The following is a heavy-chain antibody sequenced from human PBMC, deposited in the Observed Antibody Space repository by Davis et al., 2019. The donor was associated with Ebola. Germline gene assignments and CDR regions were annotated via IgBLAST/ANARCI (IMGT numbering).Heavy chain of an antibody. J-gene: IGHJ4*02. CDR1: GGSFSGYY. V-gene: IGHV4-34*01. Sequence: SETLSLTCAVYGGSFSGYYWSWIRQPPGKGLEWIGEINHSGSTNYNPSLKSRVIISVDTSKNQFSLKLSSVTAADTAVYYCARGIRLGELSDEYWGQGTLVTVSS. CDR3: ARGIRLGELSDEY. D-gene: IGHD3-16*02. CDR2: INHSGST.